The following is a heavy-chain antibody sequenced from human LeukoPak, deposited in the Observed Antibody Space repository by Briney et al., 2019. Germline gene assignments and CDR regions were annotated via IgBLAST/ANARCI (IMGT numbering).Heavy chain of an antibody. D-gene: IGHD2-8*01. CDR2: IYPGDSDT. Sequence: GESLKISCKGFGYSFTTFWIGWVRQMPGKGLEWMGIIYPGDSDTRYSPSFQGQVTISADKSINTAYLQWRSLKASDTAMYYCARGFCTIDNCDNWFDPWGQGTLVTVSS. CDR3: ARGFCTIDNCDNWFDP. J-gene: IGHJ5*02. V-gene: IGHV5-51*01. CDR1: GYSFTTFW.